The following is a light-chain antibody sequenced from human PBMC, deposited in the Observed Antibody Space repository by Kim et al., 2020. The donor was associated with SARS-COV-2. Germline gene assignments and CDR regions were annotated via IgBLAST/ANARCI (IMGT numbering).Light chain of an antibody. CDR3: SAYAGNNDLL. Sequence: QSVLTQPPSASGSPGQSVTISCTGTSSDVGGYDYVSWYQQHPGRAPKLIIYEVSKRPAGVPHRFSGSRSGNTASLTISGLQAEDESDYFCSAYAGNNDLLFGGGTQLTVL. CDR2: EVS. J-gene: IGLJ3*02. CDR1: SSDVGGYDY. V-gene: IGLV2-8*01.